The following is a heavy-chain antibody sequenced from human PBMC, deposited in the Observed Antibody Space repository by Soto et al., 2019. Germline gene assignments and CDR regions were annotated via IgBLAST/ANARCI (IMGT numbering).Heavy chain of an antibody. CDR1: GFTFSSYG. CDR3: AKDYGEYKPYNWFDP. V-gene: IGHV3-30*18. J-gene: IGHJ5*02. D-gene: IGHD4-17*01. CDR2: ISYDGSNK. Sequence: GGSLRLSCAASGFTFSSYGMHWVRQAPGKGLEWVAVISYDGSNKYYADSVKGRFTISRDNSKNTLYLQMNSLRAEDTAVYYCAKDYGEYKPYNWFDPWGQGTLVTVAS.